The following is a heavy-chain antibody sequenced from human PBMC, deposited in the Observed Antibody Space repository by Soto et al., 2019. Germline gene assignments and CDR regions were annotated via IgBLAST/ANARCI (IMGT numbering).Heavy chain of an antibody. D-gene: IGHD2-15*01. V-gene: IGHV4-59*01. J-gene: IGHJ4*02. CDR1: GGSISSYY. Sequence: ETLSLTCTVSGGSISSYYWSWIRQPPGKGLEWIGYIYYSGSTNYNPSLKSRVTISVDTSKNQFSLKLSSVTAADTAVYYCARVGYCSGGSCSGNDYWGQGTLVTVSS. CDR2: IYYSGST. CDR3: ARVGYCSGGSCSGNDY.